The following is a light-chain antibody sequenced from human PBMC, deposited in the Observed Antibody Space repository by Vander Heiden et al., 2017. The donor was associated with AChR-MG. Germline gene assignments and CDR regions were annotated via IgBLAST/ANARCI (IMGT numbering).Light chain of an antibody. Sequence: QSALTQPPSASVSPGQSVTLPCTGTTSNVGDYDDVSWYQQHPGKAPKLMIYDVSKRPSGVPDRFSGSKSGNTASLTVSGLQAEDEADYYCTSYVGRNNVVFGGGTKLT. CDR1: TSNVGDYDD. V-gene: IGLV2-8*01. CDR3: TSYVGRNNVV. J-gene: IGLJ2*01. CDR2: DVS.